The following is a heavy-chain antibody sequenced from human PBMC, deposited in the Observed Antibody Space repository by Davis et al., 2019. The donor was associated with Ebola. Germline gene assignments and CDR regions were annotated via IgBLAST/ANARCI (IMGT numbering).Heavy chain of an antibody. J-gene: IGHJ4*02. CDR1: GGSFSGYY. D-gene: IGHD5-12*01. CDR2: INHSGST. Sequence: SETLSLTCAVYGGSFSGYYWSWIRQPPGTGLEWIGEINHSGSTNYNPSLKRRVTISVDTSKNQFSLKLSSVTAADTAVYYCARKRGFSGYDRFDYWGQGTLVTVSS. CDR3: ARKRGFSGYDRFDY. V-gene: IGHV4-34*01.